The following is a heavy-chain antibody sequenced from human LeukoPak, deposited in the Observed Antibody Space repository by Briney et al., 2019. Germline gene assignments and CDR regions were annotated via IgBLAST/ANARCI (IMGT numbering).Heavy chain of an antibody. V-gene: IGHV4-59*08. D-gene: IGHD4-17*01. CDR2: IYYSGST. CDR3: ARHGDYDAFDI. J-gene: IGHJ3*02. CDR1: GGSISSYY. Sequence: PSETLSLTCTVSGGSISSYYWSWIRQPPGKGLEWIGYIYYSGSTNYNPSLKSRVTISVDTSKNQFSLKPSSVTAADTAVYYCARHGDYDAFDIWGQGTMVTVSS.